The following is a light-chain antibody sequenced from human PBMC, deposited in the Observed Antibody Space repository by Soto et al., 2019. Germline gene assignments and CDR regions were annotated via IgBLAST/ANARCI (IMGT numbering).Light chain of an antibody. Sequence: AIQMTQSPSSLYASVGDRVTITCRASQGIRNDLGWYQQKPRKAPKLLIYAASSLQSGVPSRFSGSGSGTDFTLTISSLQPEDFATYYCLQDYNYPWTFGQGTKVEIK. V-gene: IGKV1-6*01. J-gene: IGKJ1*01. CDR3: LQDYNYPWT. CDR1: QGIRND. CDR2: AAS.